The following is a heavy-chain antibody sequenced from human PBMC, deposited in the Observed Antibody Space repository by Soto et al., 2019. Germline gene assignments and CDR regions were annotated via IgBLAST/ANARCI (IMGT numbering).Heavy chain of an antibody. D-gene: IGHD1-26*01. CDR2: INAGNGNT. Sequence: QVQLVQSGAEVKKPGASVKVSCKASGYNFTSYAMHWVRQAPGQRVEWMGWINAGNGNTKYSQKFQRRVTITRHTSASTAYVKLSSLTSEDTAVYYCARDVGATGDWGQGTLVTFSS. CDR1: GYNFTSYA. J-gene: IGHJ4*02. V-gene: IGHV1-3*01. CDR3: ARDVGATGD.